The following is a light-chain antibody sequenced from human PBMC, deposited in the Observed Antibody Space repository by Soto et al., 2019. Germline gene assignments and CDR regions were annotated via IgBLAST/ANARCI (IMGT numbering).Light chain of an antibody. Sequence: QSVLAQPASVSGSPGQSITISCTGTSSGVGAYNYVSWYQQHPGKAPKLIIFEVSNRPSGVSNRFSGSKSGNTASLTISGLQAEDEADYYCNSYTTSSTYVFGTGTKVTVL. CDR2: EVS. V-gene: IGLV2-14*01. CDR1: SSGVGAYNY. CDR3: NSYTTSSTYV. J-gene: IGLJ1*01.